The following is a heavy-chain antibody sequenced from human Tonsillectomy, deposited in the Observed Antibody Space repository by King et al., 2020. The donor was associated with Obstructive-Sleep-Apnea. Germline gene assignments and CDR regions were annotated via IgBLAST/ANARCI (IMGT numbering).Heavy chain of an antibody. CDR1: GDSISNYY. CDR2: MYYSGNT. CDR3: ARQRGVEDSGGYGDYFDY. V-gene: IGHV4-59*08. Sequence: VQLQESGPGLVKPSETLSLTCTVSGDSISNYYWSWIRQPPGKGLEWIGYMYYSGNTNYNPSLKSRVTMSVDTSNIQFSLRLSPVTSADTAVYYCARQRGVEDSGGYGDYFDYWGQGTRVTVSS. J-gene: IGHJ4*02. D-gene: IGHD5-12*01.